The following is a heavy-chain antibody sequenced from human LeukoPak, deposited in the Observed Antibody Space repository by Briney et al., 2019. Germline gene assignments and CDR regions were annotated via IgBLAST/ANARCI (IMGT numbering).Heavy chain of an antibody. Sequence: GGSLRLSCAASGFTVSSNYMSWVRQAPGKGLEWVSVIYSGGSTYYADSVKGRFTISRDNSKNTLYLQVNSLRAEDTAVYYCARLNGYDYYFDYWGQGTLVTVSS. CDR1: GFTVSSNY. CDR3: ARLNGYDYYFDY. J-gene: IGHJ4*02. D-gene: IGHD5-12*01. CDR2: IYSGGST. V-gene: IGHV3-66*01.